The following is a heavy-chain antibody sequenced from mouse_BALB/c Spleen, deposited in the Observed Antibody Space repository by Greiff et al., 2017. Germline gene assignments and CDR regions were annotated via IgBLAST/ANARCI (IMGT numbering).Heavy chain of an antibody. J-gene: IGHJ3*01. V-gene: IGHV1-69*02. Sequence: QVQLQQPGAELVKPGASVKLSCKASGYTFTSYWMHWVKQRPGQGLEWIGEIDPSDSYTNYNQKFKGKATLTVDKSSSTAYMQLSSLTSEDSAVYYCARSGNGSPFAYWGQGTLFTVSA. CDR2: IDPSDSYT. CDR1: GYTFTSYW. CDR3: ARSGNGSPFAY. D-gene: IGHD1-1*01.